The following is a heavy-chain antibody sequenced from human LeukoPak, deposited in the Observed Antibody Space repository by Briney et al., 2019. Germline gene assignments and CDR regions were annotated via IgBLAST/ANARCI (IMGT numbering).Heavy chain of an antibody. D-gene: IGHD3-9*01. CDR3: ARGILTGYSHTDY. CDR2: IYSGGST. J-gene: IGHJ4*02. V-gene: IGHV3-53*01. CDR1: GFTVSSNY. Sequence: PGGSLRLSCAASGFTVSSNYMSWVRQAPGKGLEWVSVIYSGGSTYYADYVKGRFTISRDNPKNTLYLQMNSLRAEDTAVYYCARGILTGYSHTDYWGQGTLVTVSS.